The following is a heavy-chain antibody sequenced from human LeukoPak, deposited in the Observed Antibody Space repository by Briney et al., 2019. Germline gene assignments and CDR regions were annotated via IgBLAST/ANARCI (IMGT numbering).Heavy chain of an antibody. CDR2: IYYSGST. Sequence: PSQTLSLTCTVSGGSISSGDYYWSWIRQPPGKGLEWIGCIYYSGSTYYNPSLKSRVTISVDTSKNQFSLKLSSVTAADTAVYYCAGYCSSTSCYPLYYFDYWGQGTLVTVSS. CDR1: GGSISSGDYY. V-gene: IGHV4-30-4*08. CDR3: AGYCSSTSCYPLYYFDY. J-gene: IGHJ4*02. D-gene: IGHD2-2*01.